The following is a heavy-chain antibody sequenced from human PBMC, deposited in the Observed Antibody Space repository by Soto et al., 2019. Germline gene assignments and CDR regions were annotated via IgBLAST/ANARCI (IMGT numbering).Heavy chain of an antibody. CDR3: ARDRSLRQDTAMVKSKIKHYYYGMDV. D-gene: IGHD5-18*01. CDR2: IKQDGSEK. CDR1: GFTFSSYW. Sequence: QPGGSLRLSCAASGFTFSSYWMSWVRQAPGKGLEWVANIKQDGSEKYYVDSVKGRFTISRDNAKNSLYLQMNSLRAEDTAVYYCARDRSLRQDTAMVKSKIKHYYYGMDVWGQGTTVTVSS. J-gene: IGHJ6*02. V-gene: IGHV3-7*01.